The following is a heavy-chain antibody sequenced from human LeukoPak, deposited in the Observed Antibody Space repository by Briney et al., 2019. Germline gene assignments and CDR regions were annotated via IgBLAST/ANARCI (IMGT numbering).Heavy chain of an antibody. CDR3: ASDKSDYYDSSGHIGGY. CDR2: IYHSGST. D-gene: IGHD3-22*01. V-gene: IGHV4-30-2*01. J-gene: IGHJ4*02. Sequence: PSETLSLTCAISGGSISSDDYSWSWIRQPPGKGLEWVGYIYHSGSTYYNPSLKSRVTISVDRSKNQFSLKLSSVTAADTAVYYCASDKSDYYDSSGHIGGYWGQGTLVTVSS. CDR1: GGSISSDDYS.